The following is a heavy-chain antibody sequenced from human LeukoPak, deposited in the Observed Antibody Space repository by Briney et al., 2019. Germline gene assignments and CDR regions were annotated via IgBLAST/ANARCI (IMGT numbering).Heavy chain of an antibody. V-gene: IGHV4-31*03. CDR3: AREAPQYLGYYDSSGYYHDAFDI. J-gene: IGHJ3*02. CDR2: IYYSGST. Sequence: PSETLSLTCTVSGGSISSGGYYWSWIRQHPGKGLEWIGYIYYSGSTYYNPSLKSRVTISVDTSKNQFSLKLSSVTAADTAVYYCAREAPQYLGYYDSSGYYHDAFDIWGQGTMVTVSS. D-gene: IGHD3-22*01. CDR1: GGSISSGGYY.